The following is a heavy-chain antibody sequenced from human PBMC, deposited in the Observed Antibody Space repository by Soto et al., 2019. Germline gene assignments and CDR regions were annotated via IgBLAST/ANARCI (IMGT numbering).Heavy chain of an antibody. D-gene: IGHD1-26*01. CDR2: ISYDGSNK. J-gene: IGHJ5*02. V-gene: IGHV3-30*03. Sequence: QVQLVESGGGVVQPGRSLRLSCAASGFTFSSYGMHWVRQAAGKGLEWVAVISYDGSNKYYADSVKGRFTISRDNSKNTLYLQMNSLRAEDTAVYYCASSSSGSWFDPWGQGTLVTVSS. CDR1: GFTFSSYG. CDR3: ASSSSGSWFDP.